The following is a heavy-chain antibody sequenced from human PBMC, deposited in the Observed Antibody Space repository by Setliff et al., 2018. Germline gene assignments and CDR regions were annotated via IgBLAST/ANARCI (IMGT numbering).Heavy chain of an antibody. CDR3: VRDLHWGFDY. D-gene: IGHD7-27*01. Sequence: GGSLRLSCEASGFTFSGYSMNWVRQAPGKGLEWVSYISSSGSTISYADSVKGRFTISRDNVKNSLFLQMNSLRAEDTAVYYCVRDLHWGFDYWGLGTLVTVSS. CDR1: GFTFSGYS. J-gene: IGHJ4*02. CDR2: ISSSGSTI. V-gene: IGHV3-48*01.